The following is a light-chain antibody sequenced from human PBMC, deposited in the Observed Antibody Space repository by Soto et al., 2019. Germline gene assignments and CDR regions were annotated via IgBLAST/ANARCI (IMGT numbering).Light chain of an antibody. CDR2: GAS. V-gene: IGKV3-15*01. CDR1: QSVSSN. CDR3: HHYATSRYP. J-gene: IGKJ2*01. Sequence: EIVMTQSPATLSVSPGERATLSCRASQSVSSNLAWYQQKPGQAPRLLIYGASTRATGIPARFSGSGSGTEFTLTISRLEPEDFAVYCCHHYATSRYPFGRGTKLEIK.